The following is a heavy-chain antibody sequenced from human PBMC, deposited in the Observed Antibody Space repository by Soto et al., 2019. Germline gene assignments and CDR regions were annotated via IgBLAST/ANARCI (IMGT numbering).Heavy chain of an antibody. CDR2: IYYSGST. Sequence: SETLSLTCTVSGGSISSGDYYWSWIRQSPGKGLEWIGYIYYSGSTYYNPSLKSRVTISVDTSKNQFSLKLSSVTAADTAVYYCARAAVEVLGMDVWGQGTTVTVSS. D-gene: IGHD2-15*01. J-gene: IGHJ6*02. CDR1: GGSISSGDYY. V-gene: IGHV4-30-4*01. CDR3: ARAAVEVLGMDV.